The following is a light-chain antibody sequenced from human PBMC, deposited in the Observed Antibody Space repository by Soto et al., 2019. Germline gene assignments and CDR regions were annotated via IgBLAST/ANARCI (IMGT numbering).Light chain of an antibody. CDR3: QPRNVWPPVT. Sequence: EIVVTQSPPTLSLSPGERATLSCRASPSVTNFLAWYQQKPGQAPRLLIYGACNRATGIPARFSGSGSGTDFTLTISSLEPEDSAVYYCQPRNVWPPVTFGQGTRLEI. V-gene: IGKV3-11*01. CDR2: GAC. CDR1: PSVTNF. J-gene: IGKJ5*01.